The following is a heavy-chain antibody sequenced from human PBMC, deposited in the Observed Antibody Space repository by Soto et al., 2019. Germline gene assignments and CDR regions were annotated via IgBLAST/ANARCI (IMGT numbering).Heavy chain of an antibody. D-gene: IGHD5-12*01. CDR1: GCTFSSYS. CDR3: ARPILSGYDTDAFDI. V-gene: IGHV3-21*01. Sequence: GGSLRLSWAASGCTFSSYSMNWVRQAPGKGLEWVSSISSSSSYIYYADSVKGRFTISRDNAKNSLYLQMNSLRAEDTAVYYCARPILSGYDTDAFDIWGQGTMVTVSS. J-gene: IGHJ3*02. CDR2: ISSSSSYI.